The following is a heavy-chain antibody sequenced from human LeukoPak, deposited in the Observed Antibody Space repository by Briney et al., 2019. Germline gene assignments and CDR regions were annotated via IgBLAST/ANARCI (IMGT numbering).Heavy chain of an antibody. V-gene: IGHV4-59*01. CDR3: ARDTGGY. CDR2: IYYSGST. J-gene: IGHJ4*02. CDR1: GGSTSSYY. D-gene: IGHD7-27*01. Sequence: PSETLSLTCTVSGGSTSSYYWSWIRQPPGKGLEWIGYIYYSGSTNYNPSLKSRVTISVDTSKNQFSLKLSSVTAADTAVYYCARDTGGYWGQGTLVTVSS.